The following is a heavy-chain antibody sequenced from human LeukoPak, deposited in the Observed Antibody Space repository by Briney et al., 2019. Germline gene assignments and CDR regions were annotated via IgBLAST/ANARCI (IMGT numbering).Heavy chain of an antibody. V-gene: IGHV4-30-4*01. CDR3: ARSLGACSSSSCWYSFDY. Sequence: TPSQTLSLTCSVSGGSSTRGDYYWSRIRQPPGKGLEWIGYISYSGNTYYNPSLKSRVTISSDTSKNQFSLILSSMTATDTAVYCCARSLGACSSSSCWYSFDYWGQGTLVTVSS. CDR2: ISYSGNT. CDR1: GGSSTRGDYY. J-gene: IGHJ4*02. D-gene: IGHD2-2*01.